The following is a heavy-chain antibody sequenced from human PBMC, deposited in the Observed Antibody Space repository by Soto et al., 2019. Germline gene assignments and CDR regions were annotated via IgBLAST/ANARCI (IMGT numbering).Heavy chain of an antibody. J-gene: IGHJ1*01. V-gene: IGHV3-21*04. CDR2: ISSRSSYI. CDR3: ARGPSEYYDTSGLHFQH. Sequence: PGGSLRLSCAASGFTFSTYSMNWVRQAPGKGLEWVSSISSRSSYIFYADSVKGRFTISRDNAENSLYLQLNSLGADDTAVYFCARGPSEYYDTSGLHFQHWGQGTLVTVSS. D-gene: IGHD3-22*01. CDR1: GFTFSTYS.